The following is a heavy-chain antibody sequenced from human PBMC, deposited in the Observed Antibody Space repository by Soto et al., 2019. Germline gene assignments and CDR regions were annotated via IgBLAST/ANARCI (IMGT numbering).Heavy chain of an antibody. J-gene: IGHJ4*02. CDR1: GGSISSGGYS. CDR3: ARGHDSGDC. CDR2: IYHSGTT. V-gene: IGHV4-30-2*01. Sequence: QLQLQESGSGLVKPSQTLSLTCAVSGGSISSGGYSWSWIRQPPGKGLEWIGYIYHSGTTYYNPSLKSRVTISIDTSKNQFSLKLSSVTAADTAMYYWARGHDSGDCWGQGTLVTVSS. D-gene: IGHD3-22*01.